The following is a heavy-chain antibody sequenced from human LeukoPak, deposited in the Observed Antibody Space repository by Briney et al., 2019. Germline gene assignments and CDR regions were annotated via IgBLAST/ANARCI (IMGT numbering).Heavy chain of an antibody. CDR2: INHSGST. CDR3: ARDREQQLVRFYNAFDM. D-gene: IGHD6-13*01. V-gene: IGHV4-34*01. CDR1: GGSFSGYY. Sequence: SETLSLTCAVYGGSFSGYYWSWIRQPPGKGLEWIGEINHSGSTNYNPSLKSRVTISVDTSKNQFSLKLRSVTAADTAVYYCARDREQQLVRFYNAFDMWGQGTMVTVSS. J-gene: IGHJ3*02.